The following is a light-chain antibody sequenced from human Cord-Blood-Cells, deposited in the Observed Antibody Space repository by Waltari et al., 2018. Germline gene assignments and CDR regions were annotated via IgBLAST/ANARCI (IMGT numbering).Light chain of an antibody. Sequence: QSALTQPASVSGSPGQSITISCTGTSSDVCGYNYVSWYQQHPGKAPKLMIYDVSKRPSVVSNRFSGSKSGNTASLTISGLQAEDEADYYCSSYTSSSTLVFGGGTKLTVL. V-gene: IGLV2-14*01. CDR2: DVS. CDR1: SSDVCGYNY. J-gene: IGLJ2*01. CDR3: SSYTSSSTLV.